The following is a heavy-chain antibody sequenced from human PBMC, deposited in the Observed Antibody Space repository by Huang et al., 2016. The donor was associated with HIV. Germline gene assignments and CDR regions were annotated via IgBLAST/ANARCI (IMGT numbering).Heavy chain of an antibody. Sequence: EVQLVESGGALVQPGGSLKLSCVVSGFDFSKYSMNWGRQAQGNGLEWVSYIRGTSSNIYYADSVEGRFTISRDNAKNSVFLQMRSLRAEDTALYYCARTEMEYYYGSSGYYPDYWGQGTQVTVSS. CDR2: IRGTSSNI. CDR1: GFDFSKYS. J-gene: IGHJ4*02. CDR3: ARTEMEYYYGSSGYYPDY. V-gene: IGHV3-48*01. D-gene: IGHD3-22*01.